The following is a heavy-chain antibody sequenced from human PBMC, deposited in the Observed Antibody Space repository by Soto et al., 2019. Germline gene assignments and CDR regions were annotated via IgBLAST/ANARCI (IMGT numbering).Heavy chain of an antibody. CDR2: INHSGST. J-gene: IGHJ4*02. Sequence: SSETLSLTCTVSGGSVSSGSYYWSWIRQPPGKGLEWIGEINHSGSTNYNPSLKSRVTISVDTSKNQFSLKLSSVTAADTAVYYCARGRQYYDSSGYYRRVERFDYWGQGTLVTVSS. CDR1: GGSVSSGSYY. D-gene: IGHD3-22*01. V-gene: IGHV4-61*01. CDR3: ARGRQYYDSSGYYRRVERFDY.